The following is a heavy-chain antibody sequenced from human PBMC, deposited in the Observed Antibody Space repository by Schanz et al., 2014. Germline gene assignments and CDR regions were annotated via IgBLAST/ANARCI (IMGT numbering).Heavy chain of an antibody. CDR3: ARGTPFLCDY. D-gene: IGHD3-16*01. CDR2: ISDSGDLT. Sequence: EVQLVESGGGLVQPGGSLRLSCAASEFSFSSFWMSWVRQAPGKGLEWVSAISDSGDLTYYADSVKGRFTISRDSARNSLYLQMSSLRAEDTAVYYCARGTPFLCDYWGQGTLVTVSS. V-gene: IGHV3-21*01. J-gene: IGHJ4*02. CDR1: EFSFSSFW.